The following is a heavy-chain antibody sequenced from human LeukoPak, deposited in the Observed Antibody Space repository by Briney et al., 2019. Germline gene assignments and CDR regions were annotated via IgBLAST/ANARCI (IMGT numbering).Heavy chain of an antibody. CDR1: GFTFSNAY. CDR2: ISYDGSNK. D-gene: IGHD3-22*01. J-gene: IGHJ4*02. CDR3: ARGDQWLFQYYFDY. V-gene: IGHV3-30-3*01. Sequence: PGGSLRLSCAASGFTFSNAYMNWVRQAPGKGLEWVAVISYDGSNKYYADSVKGRFTISRDNSKNTLYLQMNSLRAEDTAVYYCARGDQWLFQYYFDYWGQGTLVTVSS.